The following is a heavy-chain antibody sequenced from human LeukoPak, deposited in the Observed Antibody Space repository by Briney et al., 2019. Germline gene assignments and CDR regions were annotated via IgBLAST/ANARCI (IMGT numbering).Heavy chain of an antibody. CDR1: GFTFSSYA. V-gene: IGHV3-23*01. J-gene: IGHJ4*02. Sequence: PGGSLRLSCAAFGFTFSSYAMSWVRQAPGKGLEWVSAISGSGGSTYYADSVKGRSTISRDNSKNTLYLQMNSLRAEDTAVYYCATHTTGYYSVDYWGLGTLVTVSS. D-gene: IGHD3-22*01. CDR2: ISGSGGST. CDR3: ATHTTGYYSVDY.